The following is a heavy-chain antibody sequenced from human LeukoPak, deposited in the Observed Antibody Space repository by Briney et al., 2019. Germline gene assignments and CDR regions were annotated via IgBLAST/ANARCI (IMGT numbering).Heavy chain of an antibody. CDR1: GYIFTSYW. CDR3: ARGLRPMRYFEY. Sequence: GESLQISCQGSGYIFTSYWIGWVRQMPGKGLEWMGIIFPSDSDTRYSPSFQGQVTISADKSISTAYLQWSSLKASDTAMYFCARGLRPMRYFEYWGQGTLVTVSS. D-gene: IGHD3-3*01. J-gene: IGHJ4*02. V-gene: IGHV5-51*01. CDR2: IFPSDSDT.